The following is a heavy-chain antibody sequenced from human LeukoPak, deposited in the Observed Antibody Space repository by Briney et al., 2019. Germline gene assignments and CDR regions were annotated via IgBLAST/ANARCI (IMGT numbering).Heavy chain of an antibody. V-gene: IGHV3-23*01. CDR3: AKLAHGGDAFDI. CDR1: GFTFSSYA. Sequence: GGSLRLSCAASGFTFSSYAMTWVRQAPGKGLEWVSLINGGGGSTYYTDSAKGRFTVSRDNSKNTLYLQMSSLRAEDTAVYYCAKLAHGGDAFDIWGQGTMVTVSS. CDR2: INGGGGST. J-gene: IGHJ3*02.